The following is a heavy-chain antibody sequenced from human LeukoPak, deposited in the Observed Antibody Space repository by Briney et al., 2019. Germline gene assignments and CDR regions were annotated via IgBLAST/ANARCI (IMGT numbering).Heavy chain of an antibody. CDR2: INPNSGGT. CDR3: ARDVWRRGSAVEGDY. V-gene: IGHV1-2*02. D-gene: IGHD2-8*01. CDR1: GYTFTGYY. J-gene: IGHJ4*02. Sequence: ASVKVSCKASGYTFTGYYMHWVRQAPGQGLEWMGWINPNSGGTNYAQKFQGRVTTTRDTSISTAYMELSRLRSDDTAVYYCARDVWRRGSAVEGDYWGQGTLVTVSS.